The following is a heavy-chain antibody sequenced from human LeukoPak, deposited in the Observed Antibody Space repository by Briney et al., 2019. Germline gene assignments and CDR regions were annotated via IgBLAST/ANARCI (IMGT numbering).Heavy chain of an antibody. J-gene: IGHJ4*02. Sequence: APVKVSCNAFGYPFTPSYMNSVRQAPGQGLEWMVWINPNSGGTNYAQKFQGRVTMTRDTSISTAYMELSRLRSDDTAVYYCARGYNVGWYWAWGQGALVTVSS. CDR3: ARGYNVGWYWA. CDR1: GYPFTPSY. D-gene: IGHD6-19*01. CDR2: INPNSGGT. V-gene: IGHV1-2*02.